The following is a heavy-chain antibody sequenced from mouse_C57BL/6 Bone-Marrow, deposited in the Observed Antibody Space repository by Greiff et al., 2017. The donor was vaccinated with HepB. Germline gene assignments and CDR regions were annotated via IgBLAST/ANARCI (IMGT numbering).Heavy chain of an antibody. CDR1: GYTFTSYW. Sequence: QVQLQQPGAELVRPGSSVKLSCKASGYTFTSYWMHWVKQRPIQGLEWIGNIDPSDSETHYNQKFKDKATLTVDKSSSTAYMQLSSLTSEDSAVYYCARRDGSSYYYAMDYWGEVTSVTVSS. CDR2: IDPSDSET. CDR3: ARRDGSSYYYAMDY. J-gene: IGHJ4*01. V-gene: IGHV1-52*01. D-gene: IGHD1-1*01.